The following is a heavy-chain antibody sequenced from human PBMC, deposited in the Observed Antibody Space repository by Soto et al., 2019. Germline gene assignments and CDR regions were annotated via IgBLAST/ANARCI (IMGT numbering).Heavy chain of an antibody. CDR3: AKGHGTADFDY. Sequence: EVQLVESGGVVVQPGGSLRLSCAASGFTFDDYTMHWVCQAPGKGLEWVSLISWDGGSTYYADSVKGRFTISRDNSKNSLYLQMNSLRTEDTALYYCAKGHGTADFDYWGQGTLVTVSS. CDR1: GFTFDDYT. CDR2: ISWDGGST. J-gene: IGHJ4*02. V-gene: IGHV3-43*01.